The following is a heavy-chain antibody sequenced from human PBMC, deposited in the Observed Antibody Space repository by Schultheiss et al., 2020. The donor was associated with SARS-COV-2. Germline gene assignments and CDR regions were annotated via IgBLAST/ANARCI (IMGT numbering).Heavy chain of an antibody. Sequence: SETLSLTCTVSGGSISSYYWSWIRQPPGKGLEWIGSIYYSGSTYYNPSLKSRVTISVDTSKNQFSLKLSSVTAADTAVYYCAREPYCGGDCYSGWFDPWGQGTLVTVSS. J-gene: IGHJ5*02. CDR2: IYYSGST. D-gene: IGHD2-21*02. CDR1: GGSISSYY. CDR3: AREPYCGGDCYSGWFDP. V-gene: IGHV4-59*01.